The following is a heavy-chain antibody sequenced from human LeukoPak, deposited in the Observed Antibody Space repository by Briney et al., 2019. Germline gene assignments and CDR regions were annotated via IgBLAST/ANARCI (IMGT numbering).Heavy chain of an antibody. CDR1: GFXFNTYG. CDR3: ARGGLTIAEATTSWYLDY. J-gene: IGHJ4*02. CDR2: IWYDGSNE. D-gene: IGHD1-26*01. Sequence: PGRSLRLSCAASGFXFNTYGMHWVRQAQGKGLEWVALIWYDGSNENYADSVKGRFTISRDNSRNTLYLQMNSLRGEDTAVYYCARGGLTIAEATTSWYLDYWGQGTLVTVSS. V-gene: IGHV3-33*01.